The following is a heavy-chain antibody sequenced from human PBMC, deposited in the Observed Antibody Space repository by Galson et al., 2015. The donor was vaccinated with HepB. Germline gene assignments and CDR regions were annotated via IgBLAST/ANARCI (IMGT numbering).Heavy chain of an antibody. CDR1: GFVFTAYS. CDR3: ARDRDYAFDY. CDR2: FNSGSGTI. D-gene: IGHD4/OR15-4a*01. J-gene: IGHJ4*02. V-gene: IGHV3-48*01. Sequence: SLRLSCAASGFVFTAYSMNWVRQSPGKGLEWISYFNSGSGTIRYADSVKGRFTMSRGNVKNSLYLQMNSLRAEDTAVYYCARDRDYAFDYWGQGILVTVSS.